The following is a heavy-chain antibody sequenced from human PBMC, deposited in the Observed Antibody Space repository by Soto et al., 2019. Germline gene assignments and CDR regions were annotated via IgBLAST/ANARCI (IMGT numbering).Heavy chain of an antibody. CDR1: GYPFTTYA. J-gene: IGHJ3*02. V-gene: IGHV1-18*01. Sequence: QVQLVQSGAEMKKPGASVKVSCKASGYPFTTYAIGWVRQAPGQGLEWMGWITTYNGNTHYAQKFQGRVTMTTDTSTSTAYMDLRSLRSDDTAVYYCARPDSGYAFDIWGQGTMVTVSS. CDR3: ARPDSGYAFDI. D-gene: IGHD3-22*01. CDR2: ITTYNGNT.